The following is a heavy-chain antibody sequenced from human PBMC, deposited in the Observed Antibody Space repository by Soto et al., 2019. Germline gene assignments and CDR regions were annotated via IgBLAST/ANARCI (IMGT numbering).Heavy chain of an antibody. CDR3: ARDWGDILTPKTDAFDI. CDR1: RGSVSGGSHY. Sequence: ASETLSLTCTVSRGSVSGGSHYWSWVRQSPGKGLEWIGDIHYTGNTNYNPSLKSRVIISVDTSKNQFSLTLTSVSAADTAIYYCARDWGDILTPKTDAFDIWGQGTMVTVSS. CDR2: IHYTGNT. D-gene: IGHD3-9*01. J-gene: IGHJ3*02. V-gene: IGHV4-61*01.